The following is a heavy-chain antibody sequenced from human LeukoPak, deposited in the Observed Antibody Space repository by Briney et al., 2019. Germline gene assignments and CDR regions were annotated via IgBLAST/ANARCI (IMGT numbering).Heavy chain of an antibody. CDR2: IIPIFGTA. Sequence: GASVKVSCKASGGTFSSHAISWVRQAPGQGLEWMGGIIPIFGTANYAQKFQGRVTITTDESTSTAYMELSSLRSEDTAVYYCASQLTRPDDSRPGNELDYWGQGTLVTVSS. V-gene: IGHV1-69*05. D-gene: IGHD6-6*01. CDR1: GGTFSSHA. CDR3: ASQLTRPDDSRPGNELDY. J-gene: IGHJ4*02.